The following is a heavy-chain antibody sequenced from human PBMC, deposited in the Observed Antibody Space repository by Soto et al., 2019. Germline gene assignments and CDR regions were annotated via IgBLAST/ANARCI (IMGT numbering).Heavy chain of an antibody. Sequence: GGSLRLSCAASGFTFSSYAMSWVRQAPGKGLEWVSTISGSGGSTYYADSVKGRFTISRDNSKNTLYLQMNSLRAEDTAVYYCAKDSGSSGYYYYWGQGTLVTVSS. J-gene: IGHJ4*02. CDR3: AKDSGSSGYYYY. V-gene: IGHV3-23*01. CDR1: GFTFSSYA. D-gene: IGHD3-22*01. CDR2: ISGSGGST.